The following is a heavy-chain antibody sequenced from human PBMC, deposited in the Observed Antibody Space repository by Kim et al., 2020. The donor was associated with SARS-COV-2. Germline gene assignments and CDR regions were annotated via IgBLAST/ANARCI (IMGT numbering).Heavy chain of an antibody. CDR3: ARGGYYYDSSGLNRGLQFPDY. CDR1: GFTFSSYE. J-gene: IGHJ4*02. CDR2: ISSSGSTI. D-gene: IGHD3-22*01. Sequence: GGSLRLSCAASGFTFSSYEMNWVRQAPGKGLEWVSYISSSGSTIYYADSVKGRFTISRDNAKNSLYLQMNSLRAEDTAVYYCARGGYYYDSSGLNRGLQFPDYWGQGTLVTVSS. V-gene: IGHV3-48*03.